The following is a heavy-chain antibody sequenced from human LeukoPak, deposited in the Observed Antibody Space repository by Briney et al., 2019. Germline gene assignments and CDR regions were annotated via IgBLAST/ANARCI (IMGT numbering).Heavy chain of an antibody. J-gene: IGHJ4*02. D-gene: IGHD3-22*01. V-gene: IGHV3-23*01. CDR1: GFTFSSYA. CDR3: AKFTTAGPSVDY. CDR2: ISGSGGST. Sequence: GGSLRLSCAASGFTFSSYAMSWVRQAPGKGLEWVSAISGSGGSTYYADSVKGRFTISRDNSKNTLYLQMNSLRAEGTAVYYCAKFTTAGPSVDYWGQGTLVTVSS.